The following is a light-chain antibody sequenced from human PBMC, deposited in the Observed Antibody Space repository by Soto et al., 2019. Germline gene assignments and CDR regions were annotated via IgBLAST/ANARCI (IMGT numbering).Light chain of an antibody. CDR1: QTISSW. Sequence: DIQMTHSPSTLSGSLGYRVTNTLRASQTISSWLAWYQQKPGKAPKLLIYKASTLKSGVPSRFSGSGSGTEFTLTISSLQPDDFATYYCQHYNSYSEAFGQGTKVDIK. CDR3: QHYNSYSEA. CDR2: KAS. V-gene: IGKV1-5*03. J-gene: IGKJ1*01.